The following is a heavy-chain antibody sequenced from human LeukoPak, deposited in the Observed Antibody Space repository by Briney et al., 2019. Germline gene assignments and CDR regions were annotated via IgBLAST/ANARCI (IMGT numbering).Heavy chain of an antibody. Sequence: PGGSLRLSCAASGFTFSTYYMNWVRKAPGKGLEWVSTISGSVYYADSVKGRFTISRDNSKNTLYLQMNSLSADDTAVYYCAKYSPYSSGWSYFDHWGQGTLVTVSS. CDR3: AKYSPYSSGWSYFDH. D-gene: IGHD6-19*01. CDR2: ISGSV. V-gene: IGHV3-23*01. CDR1: GFTFSTYY. J-gene: IGHJ4*02.